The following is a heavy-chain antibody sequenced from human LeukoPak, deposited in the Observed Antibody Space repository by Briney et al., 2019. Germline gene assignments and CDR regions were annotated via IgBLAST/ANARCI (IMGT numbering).Heavy chain of an antibody. J-gene: IGHJ4*02. CDR1: GGSISSGGYY. Sequence: PSETLSLTCTVSGGSISSGGYYWSWIRQHPGKGLEWIGYIYYSGSTYYNPSLKSRVTISVDTSKNQFSLKLSSVTAADTAVYYCARIQAVLRFLEWKGGYFDYWGQGTLVTVSS. CDR3: ARIQAVLRFLEWKGGYFDY. V-gene: IGHV4-31*03. CDR2: IYYSGST. D-gene: IGHD3-3*01.